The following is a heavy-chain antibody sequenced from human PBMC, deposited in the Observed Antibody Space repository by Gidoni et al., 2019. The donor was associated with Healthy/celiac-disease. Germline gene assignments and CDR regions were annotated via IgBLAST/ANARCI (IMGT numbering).Heavy chain of an antibody. D-gene: IGHD3-16*01. Sequence: EVQLVESGGGLVQPGGSLRLSCAASGFTFSSYAMHWVRQAPGKGLEYVSAISSNGGSTYYANSVKGRFTISRDKSKNTLYLQMGSLRAEDMAVYYCARVLRDVSRDYYYYGMDVWGQGTTVTVSS. CDR3: ARVLRDVSRDYYYYGMDV. CDR2: ISSNGGST. V-gene: IGHV3-64*01. CDR1: GFTFSSYA. J-gene: IGHJ6*02.